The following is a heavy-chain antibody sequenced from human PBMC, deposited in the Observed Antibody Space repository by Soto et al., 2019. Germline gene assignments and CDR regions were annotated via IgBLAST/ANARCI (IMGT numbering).Heavy chain of an antibody. CDR2: IFNSENT. D-gene: IGHD1-7*01. V-gene: IGHV4-61*08. Sequence: QVQLQESGPGLVEPSETLYLTCAVSGGSVSSGGYYWSWIRQPPGKGLEWIGYIFNSENTKYNPSLKSRVTISVDTSKNQFSLSLSSVIAADTAIYYCARDSSSWNFWVWGQGTLVTVSS. J-gene: IGHJ4*02. CDR1: GGSVSSGGYY. CDR3: ARDSSSWNFWV.